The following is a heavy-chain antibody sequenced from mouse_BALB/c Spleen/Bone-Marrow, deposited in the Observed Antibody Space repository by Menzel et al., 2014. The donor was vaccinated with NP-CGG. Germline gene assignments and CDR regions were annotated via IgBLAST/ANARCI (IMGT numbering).Heavy chain of an antibody. D-gene: IGHD3-3*01. V-gene: IGHV1S81*02. Sequence: QVQLQQSGAALVKPGASVNLSCRASGFTFTTYWIHWVKQRPGQGLEWIGEINPNNGRTNYNERFKTKATLTVDKSSSTAYMQLSSLTSEDSEVYYCSRGGRAMAFWDQGTSVTVSS. J-gene: IGHJ4*01. CDR3: SRGGRAMAF. CDR2: INPNNGRT. CDR1: GFTFTTYW.